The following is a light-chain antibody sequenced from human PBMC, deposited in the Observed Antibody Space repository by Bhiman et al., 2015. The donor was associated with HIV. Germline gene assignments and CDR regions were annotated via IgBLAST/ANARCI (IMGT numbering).Light chain of an antibody. J-gene: IGLJ2*01. CDR1: SLRSYY. CDR2: GKN. CDR3: NSRDSRGNHWV. V-gene: IGLV3-19*01. Sequence: SSELTQDPAVSVALGQTVNITCQGDSLRSYYANWYQQKPGQAPVLVIYGKNNRPSGIPDRFSASSSGNTASLTITGALAEDEADYYCNSRDSRGNHWVFGGGTKLTVL.